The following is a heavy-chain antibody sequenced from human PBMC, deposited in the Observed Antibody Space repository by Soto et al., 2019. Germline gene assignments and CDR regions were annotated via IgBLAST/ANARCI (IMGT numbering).Heavy chain of an antibody. CDR1: GFTFSSYA. V-gene: IGHV3-30-3*01. J-gene: IGHJ6*02. CDR3: ARTGYCSSTSCPGMYGMDV. CDR2: ISCDGSNK. Sequence: QVQLVESGGGVVQPGRSLRLSCAASGFTFSSYAMHWVRQAPGKGLEWVAVISCDGSNKYYADSVKGRFTISRDNSKNTLYLQMNSLRAEDTAVYYCARTGYCSSTSCPGMYGMDVWGQGTTVTVSS. D-gene: IGHD2-2*01.